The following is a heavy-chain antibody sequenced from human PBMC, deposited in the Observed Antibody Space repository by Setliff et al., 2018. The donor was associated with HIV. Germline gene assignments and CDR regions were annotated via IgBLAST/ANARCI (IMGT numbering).Heavy chain of an antibody. J-gene: IGHJ5*02. CDR3: ARGAPRGRLRFPNWFDP. V-gene: IGHV4-39*01. D-gene: IGHD5-12*01. CDR1: GGSFRGSRYY. Sequence: SETLSLTCTVSGGSFRGSRYYWGWIRQPPGKGLEWIGNMHYGGFFWYSPSLKSRVTISVDTSKNQCSLKLRSLTAADTAIYYCARGAPRGRLRFPNWFDPWGQGTLVTVSS. CDR2: MHYGGFF.